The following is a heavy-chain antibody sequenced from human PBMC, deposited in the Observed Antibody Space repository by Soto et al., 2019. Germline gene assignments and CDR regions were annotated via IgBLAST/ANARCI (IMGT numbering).Heavy chain of an antibody. CDR2: ISAYNGNT. CDR1: GYTFTCYG. J-gene: IGHJ4*02. CDR3: ARSAYYYDSSGSLLY. Sequence: ASVKVSCKASGYTFTCYGISWVRQAPGQGLEWMGWISAYNGNTNYAQKLQGRVTMTTDTSTSTAYMELRSLRSDDTAVYYCARSAYYYDSSGSLLYWGQATLVTVSS. D-gene: IGHD3-22*01. V-gene: IGHV1-18*01.